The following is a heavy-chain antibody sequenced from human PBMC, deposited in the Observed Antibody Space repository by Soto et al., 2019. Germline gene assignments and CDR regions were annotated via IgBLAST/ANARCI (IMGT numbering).Heavy chain of an antibody. CDR3: ARGGNTALAYYFYGMDV. J-gene: IGHJ6*02. CDR2: TYYRSKWYH. CDR1: GDSVSSNSAT. Sequence: SQTLSLTCAISGDSVSSNSATWNWIRQAPSRGLQWLGRTYYRSKWYHDYAVSVKSRITINPDTSKNQFSLRLSSVTAADTAMYYCARGGNTALAYYFYGMDVWGQGTTVTVSS. D-gene: IGHD5-18*01. V-gene: IGHV6-1*01.